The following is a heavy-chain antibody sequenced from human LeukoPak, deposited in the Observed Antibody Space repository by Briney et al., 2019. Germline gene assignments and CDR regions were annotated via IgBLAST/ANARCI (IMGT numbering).Heavy chain of an antibody. D-gene: IGHD3-9*01. CDR1: GGSISSYY. J-gene: IGHJ4*02. CDR2: IYYSGST. CDR3: ARVNYDILTGYYRFDY. Sequence: SETLSLTCTVSGGSISSYYWSWIRQPPGKGLEWIGYIYYSGSTNYNPSLKSRVTISVDTSKNQFSLKLSSVTAADTAVYYCARVNYDILTGYYRFDYWGQGTQVTVSS. V-gene: IGHV4-59*01.